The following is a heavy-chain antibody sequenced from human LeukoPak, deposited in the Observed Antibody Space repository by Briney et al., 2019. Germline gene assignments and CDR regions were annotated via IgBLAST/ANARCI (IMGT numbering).Heavy chain of an antibody. J-gene: IGHJ4*02. CDR2: SIPIFGTA. CDR3: ARGRPFWGEQPYYFDY. V-gene: IGHV1-69*05. D-gene: IGHD3-16*01. Sequence: GSSVKVSCKASGGTFSSYAISWVRQAPGQGLEWMGGSIPIFGTANYAQKFQGRVTITRDESTSTAYMELSSLRSEDTAVYYCARGRPFWGEQPYYFDYWGQGTLVTVSS. CDR1: GGTFSSYA.